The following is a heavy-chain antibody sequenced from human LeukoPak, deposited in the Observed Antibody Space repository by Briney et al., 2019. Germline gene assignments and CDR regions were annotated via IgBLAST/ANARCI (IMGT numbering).Heavy chain of an antibody. CDR2: ISPNSGGT. V-gene: IGHV1-2*02. D-gene: IGHD6-19*01. Sequence: GASVKVSCKASGYTFTGYYMHWVRQAPGQGLEWMGWISPNSGGTNYAQKFQGRVTMTRDTSISTAYMELSRLRSDDTAVYYCARDPLQYSSGWYYVSAGSGFDPWGQGTLVTVSS. CDR3: ARDPLQYSSGWYYVSAGSGFDP. J-gene: IGHJ5*02. CDR1: GYTFTGYY.